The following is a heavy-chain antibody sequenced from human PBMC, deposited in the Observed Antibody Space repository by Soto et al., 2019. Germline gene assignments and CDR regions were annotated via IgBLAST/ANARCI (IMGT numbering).Heavy chain of an antibody. Sequence: QVQLVQSGAEEKKPGASVKVSCKASGYTFTSYAIHWVRQAPGQRLEWMGWINAGNGNTKYSQKFQGRVTITRDTSASTAYKELSSLKSEDTAVYYCARGDWWLFHYWGQGTLVTVSS. V-gene: IGHV1-3*05. CDR2: INAGNGNT. CDR3: ARGDWWLFHY. CDR1: GYTFTSYA. D-gene: IGHD2-8*02. J-gene: IGHJ4*02.